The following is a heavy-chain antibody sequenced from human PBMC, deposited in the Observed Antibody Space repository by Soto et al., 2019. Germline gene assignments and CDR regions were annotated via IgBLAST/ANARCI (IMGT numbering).Heavy chain of an antibody. Sequence: PGGSLRLSCAASGSTFSGSAMHWVRQASGKGLEWVGRIRSKANSYATAYAASVKGRFTISRDDSKNTAYLQMNSLKTEDTAVYYCTSSSGWFDYWGQGTLVTVSS. CDR2: IRSKANSYAT. CDR1: GSTFSGSA. D-gene: IGHD6-19*01. CDR3: TSSSGWFDY. V-gene: IGHV3-73*01. J-gene: IGHJ4*02.